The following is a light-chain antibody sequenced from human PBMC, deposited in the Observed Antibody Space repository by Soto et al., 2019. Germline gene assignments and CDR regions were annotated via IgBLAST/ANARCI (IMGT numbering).Light chain of an antibody. CDR3: TRHAGSNNYV. CDR1: SSDVGGYNY. CDR2: EVS. V-gene: IGLV2-8*01. J-gene: IGLJ1*01. Sequence: QSALTQPPSASGSPGQSVTISCTGTSSDVGGYNYVSWYQQHPGKAPKLIISEVSKRPSGVPDRFSGSKSGNTASLTVSGVQAEDEADYYCTRHAGSNNYVFGTGTKVTGL.